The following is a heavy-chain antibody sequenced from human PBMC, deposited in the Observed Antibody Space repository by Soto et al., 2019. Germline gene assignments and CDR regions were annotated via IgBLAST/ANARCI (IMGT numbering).Heavy chain of an antibody. CDR1: GGSISSYY. D-gene: IGHD3-10*01. V-gene: IGHV4-59*01. CDR3: ARDAFGGSGSYSYFDY. Sequence: PSETLSLTCTVSGGSISSYYWSWIRQPPGKGLEWIGYIYYSGSTNYNPSLKSRVTISVDTSKNQFSLKLSSVTTADTAVYYCARDAFGGSGSYSYFDYWGQGTLVTVSS. CDR2: IYYSGST. J-gene: IGHJ4*02.